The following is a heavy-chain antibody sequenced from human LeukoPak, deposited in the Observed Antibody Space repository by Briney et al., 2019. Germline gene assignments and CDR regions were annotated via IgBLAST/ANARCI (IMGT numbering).Heavy chain of an antibody. CDR1: GVTFSSDW. J-gene: IGHJ4*02. D-gene: IGHD3-16*01. V-gene: IGHV3-74*01. CDR2: INSDGSST. CDR3: APDIRAVGDSRYFDY. Sequence: GGALRLSCAASGVTFSSDWMYWGRQAPGKGRGWVSRINSDGSSTNYADSGKGGVTISRENAENSLYLQMNSLRIEDTAIYYCAPDIRAVGDSRYFDYWGQGALVTVSS.